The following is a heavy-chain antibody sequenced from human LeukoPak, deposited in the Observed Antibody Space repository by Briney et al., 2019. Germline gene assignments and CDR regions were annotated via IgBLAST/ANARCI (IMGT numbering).Heavy chain of an antibody. CDR3: ARDRYSSSGVGYFDY. Sequence: GGSLRLSCAASGFTVSSNYMSWVRQAPGKGLEWVSVIYSGGSTYYADSVKGRFIISRDKSKNTLHLQMNSLRAEDTAVYYCARDRYSSSGVGYFDYWGQGTLITVSS. V-gene: IGHV3-66*01. D-gene: IGHD6-6*01. CDR2: IYSGGST. J-gene: IGHJ4*02. CDR1: GFTVSSNY.